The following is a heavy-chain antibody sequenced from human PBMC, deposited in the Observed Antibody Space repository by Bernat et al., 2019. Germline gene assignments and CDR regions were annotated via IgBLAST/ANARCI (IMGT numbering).Heavy chain of an antibody. J-gene: IGHJ4*02. CDR2: ISYDGSNK. V-gene: IGHV3-30-3*01. Sequence: QVQLVESGGGVVQPGRSLRLSCAASGFTFSSYAMHWVRQAPGKGLEWVAVISYDGSNKYYADSVKGRFTISRDNSKNTLYLQMNSLRAEDTAVYYCASLKYYYDSSEYFDYWGQGTLVTVSS. D-gene: IGHD3-22*01. CDR1: GFTFSSYA. CDR3: ASLKYYYDSSEYFDY.